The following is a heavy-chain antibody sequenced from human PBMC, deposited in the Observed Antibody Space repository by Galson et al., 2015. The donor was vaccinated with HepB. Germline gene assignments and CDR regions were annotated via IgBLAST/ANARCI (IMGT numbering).Heavy chain of an antibody. CDR3: ARAVVSSGSYYFDY. D-gene: IGHD1-26*01. V-gene: IGHV3-72*01. CDR2: TRNRANSYTT. CDR1: GFTFSDHY. Sequence: SLRLSCAASGFTFSDHYMDWVRQAPGKGLEWVGLTRNRANSYTTEYAASVRGRFTISRDDSKNSLYLQMNSLKTEDTAVYYCARAVVSSGSYYFDYWGQGTLVTVSS. J-gene: IGHJ4*02.